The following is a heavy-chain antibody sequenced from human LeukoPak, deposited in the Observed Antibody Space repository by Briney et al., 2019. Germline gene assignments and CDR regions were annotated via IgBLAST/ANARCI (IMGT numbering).Heavy chain of an antibody. CDR2: ISTYNGNT. J-gene: IGHJ4*02. Sequence: GASVKVSCKASGYSFTRYAIMWVRQAPGQGLEWMGWISTYNGNTNNALKVQGRVTMTKDTSTSTAYMELRSLRSDDTAVYYCARGGYNWNDGQFDYWGQGTLVTVSS. CDR3: ARGGYNWNDGQFDY. D-gene: IGHD1-1*01. V-gene: IGHV1-18*01. CDR1: GYSFTRYA.